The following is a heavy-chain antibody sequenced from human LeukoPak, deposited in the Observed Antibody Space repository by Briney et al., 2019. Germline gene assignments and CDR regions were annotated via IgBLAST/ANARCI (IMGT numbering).Heavy chain of an antibody. Sequence: GESLKISCAASGFTFSSYDMHWVRQATGKGLEWVSAIGTAGDTYYPGSVKGRFTISRENAKNSLYLQMNSLRAGDTAVYYCARGRFWGYGDSHGDFDYWGQGTLVTVSS. CDR3: ARGRFWGYGDSHGDFDY. CDR2: IGTAGDT. CDR1: GFTFSSYD. J-gene: IGHJ4*02. V-gene: IGHV3-13*01. D-gene: IGHD4-17*01.